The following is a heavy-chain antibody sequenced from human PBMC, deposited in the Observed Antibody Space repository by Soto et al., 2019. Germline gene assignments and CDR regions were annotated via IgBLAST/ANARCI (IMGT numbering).Heavy chain of an antibody. Sequence: GGSLRLSCAASGFTFSSYAMSWVRQAPGKGLEWVSAISGSGGSTYYADSVKGRFTISRDNSKNTLYLQMNSLRAEDTAVYYCAKDQSVPSITIFGVVIMGGNFDYWGQGTLVTVSS. J-gene: IGHJ4*02. CDR1: GFTFSSYA. D-gene: IGHD3-3*01. CDR2: ISGSGGST. V-gene: IGHV3-23*01. CDR3: AKDQSVPSITIFGVVIMGGNFDY.